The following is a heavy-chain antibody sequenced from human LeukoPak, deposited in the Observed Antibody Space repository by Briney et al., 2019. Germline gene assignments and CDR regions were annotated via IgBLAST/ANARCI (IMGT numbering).Heavy chain of an antibody. J-gene: IGHJ4*02. Sequence: PGGSLRLSCAASGFTFSSYAMSWVRQAPGKGLEWVSAISGSGGSTYYADSVKGRFTISRDNSKNTLYLQMNGLRAEDTAVYYCAKDRISDTAMATYYFDYWGQGTLVTVSS. CDR3: AKDRISDTAMATYYFDY. V-gene: IGHV3-23*01. D-gene: IGHD5-18*01. CDR2: ISGSGGST. CDR1: GFTFSSYA.